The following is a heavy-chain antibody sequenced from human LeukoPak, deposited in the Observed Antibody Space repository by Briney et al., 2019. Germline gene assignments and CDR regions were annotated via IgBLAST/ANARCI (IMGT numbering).Heavy chain of an antibody. Sequence: ASVKVSCKASGYTFTSYDINWVRQATGQGLEWMGWMNPNSGNTGYAQKFQGRVTMTRNTSISTAYMELSSLRSEDTAVYYCVRTVGSLPFFDYWGQGTLVTVSS. CDR1: GYTFTSYD. J-gene: IGHJ4*02. CDR3: VRTVGSLPFFDY. D-gene: IGHD6-13*01. CDR2: MNPNSGNT. V-gene: IGHV1-8*01.